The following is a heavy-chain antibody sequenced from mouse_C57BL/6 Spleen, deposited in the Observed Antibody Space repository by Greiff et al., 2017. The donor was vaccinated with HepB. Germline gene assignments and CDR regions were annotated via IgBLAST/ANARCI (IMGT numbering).Heavy chain of an antibody. D-gene: IGHD1-1*01. V-gene: IGHV1-62-2*01. CDR3: ARHELLYYGRGNYFDY. CDR2: FYPGSGSI. CDR1: GYTFTEYT. J-gene: IGHJ2*01. Sequence: QVQLQQSGAELVKPGASVKLSCKASGYTFTEYTIHWVKQRSGQGLEWIGWFYPGSGSIKYNEKFKDKATLTADKSSSTVYMELSRLTSEDSAVYFCARHELLYYGRGNYFDYWGQGTTLTVSS.